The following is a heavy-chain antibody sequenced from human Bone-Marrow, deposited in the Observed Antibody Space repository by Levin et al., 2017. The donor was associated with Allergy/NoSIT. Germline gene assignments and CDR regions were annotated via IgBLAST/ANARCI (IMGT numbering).Heavy chain of an antibody. CDR2: ISSNPNRL. D-gene: IGHD6-25*01. J-gene: IGHJ3*02. CDR3: ARIYSSEETFDI. V-gene: IGHV3-11*01. CDR1: GFTFSDYF. Sequence: GGSLRLSCAASGFTFSDYFMSWIRQAPGKGLEWVSYISSNPNRLYYADSVKGRFTISRDNAKNSLYLQMHSLRVEDTAVYYCARIYSSEETFDIWGQGTMVTVSS.